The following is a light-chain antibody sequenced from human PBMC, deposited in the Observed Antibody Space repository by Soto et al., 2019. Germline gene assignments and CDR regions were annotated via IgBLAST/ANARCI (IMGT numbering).Light chain of an antibody. J-gene: IGKJ3*01. V-gene: IGKV3-11*01. Sequence: EIVLTQSPATLSLSPGERATLSCRASQSVSSYLAWYQQKPGQAPRLLIYDASNRATGIPARFSGSGSGTDFTLTISSLDPEDFAVYYCQQRSNWPPGPFGPGTKVDIK. CDR3: QQRSNWPPGP. CDR1: QSVSSY. CDR2: DAS.